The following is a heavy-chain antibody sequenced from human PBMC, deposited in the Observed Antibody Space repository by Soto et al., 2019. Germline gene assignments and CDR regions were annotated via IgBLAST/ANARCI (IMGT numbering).Heavy chain of an antibody. CDR3: AKDPVSLAAAGTREWFDP. CDR2: ISYDGSNK. Sequence: QVQLVESGGGVVQPGRSLRLSCAASGFTFSSYGMHWVRQAPGKGLEWVAVISYDGSNKYYADSVKGRFTISRDNSKNTLYRQMNSLRAEDTAVYYCAKDPVSLAAAGTREWFDPWGQGTLVTVSS. D-gene: IGHD6-13*01. J-gene: IGHJ5*02. CDR1: GFTFSSYG. V-gene: IGHV3-30*18.